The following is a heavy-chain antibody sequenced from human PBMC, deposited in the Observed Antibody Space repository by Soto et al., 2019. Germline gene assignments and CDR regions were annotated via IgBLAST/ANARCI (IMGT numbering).Heavy chain of an antibody. V-gene: IGHV1-69*12. D-gene: IGHD2-2*01. CDR2: IIPIFGTA. J-gene: IGHJ6*02. CDR1: GGTFSSYA. Sequence: QVQLVQSGAEVKKPGSSVKVSCKASGGTFSSYAISWVRQAPGQGLEWMGGIIPIFGTANYAQKFQGRVTITADESTSTADMELSSMRSEDTAVYYCARHVPAAGYYDGMDVWGQGTTVTVSS. CDR3: ARHVPAAGYYDGMDV.